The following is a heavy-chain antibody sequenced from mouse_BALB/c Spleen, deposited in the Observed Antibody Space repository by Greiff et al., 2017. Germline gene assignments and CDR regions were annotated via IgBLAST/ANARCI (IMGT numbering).Heavy chain of an antibody. V-gene: IGHV1S135*01. CDR1: GYSFTDYN. CDR3: ARSPFITTVVADY. D-gene: IGHD1-1*01. CDR2: IDPYNGGT. Sequence: VQLKQSGPELVKPGASVKVSCKASGYSFTDYNMYWVKQSHGKSLEWIGYIDPYNGGTSYHQKFKGKATLTVDKSSSTAFMHLNSLTSEDSAVCYCARSPFITTVVADYWGQGTTLTVSS. J-gene: IGHJ2*01.